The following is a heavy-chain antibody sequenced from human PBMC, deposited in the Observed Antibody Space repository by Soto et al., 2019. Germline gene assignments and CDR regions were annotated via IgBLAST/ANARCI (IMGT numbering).Heavy chain of an antibody. CDR2: ISYDGSNK. D-gene: IGHD4-17*01. CDR3: ARDIEDYGDPPYFAL. J-gene: IGHJ2*01. CDR1: GFTFSSYA. V-gene: IGHV3-30-3*01. Sequence: QVQLVESGGGVVQPGRSLRLSCAASGFTFSSYAMHWVRQAPGKGLEWVAVISYDGSNKYYADSVKGRFTISRHNSKNTLYLQMYSLRAEDTAVYYCARDIEDYGDPPYFALWGRGTLVTVSS.